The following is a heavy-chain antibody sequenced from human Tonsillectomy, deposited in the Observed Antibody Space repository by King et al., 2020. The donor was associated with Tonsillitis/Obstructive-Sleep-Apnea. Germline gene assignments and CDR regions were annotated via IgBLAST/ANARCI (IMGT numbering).Heavy chain of an antibody. CDR2: INWTGGST. J-gene: IGHJ5*02. V-gene: IGHV3-20*04. CDR3: AREGVVGLRVSWFDP. Sequence: QLVQSGGGVVRPGGSLRLSCAASGFTFDDYGMSWVRQAPGKGLEWCSGINWTGGSTGYADSVKGRFTISRDHAKHSLYLQMNSLRAEDTALYYCAREGVVGLRVSWFDPWGQGTLVTVSS. D-gene: IGHD2-2*01. CDR1: GFTFDDYG.